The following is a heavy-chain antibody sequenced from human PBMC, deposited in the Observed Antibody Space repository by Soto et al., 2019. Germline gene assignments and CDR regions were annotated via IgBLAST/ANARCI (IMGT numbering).Heavy chain of an antibody. V-gene: IGHV2-5*01. CDR2: GY. D-gene: IGHD2-15*01. Sequence: QITLKESGPTLVKPTQTLTLTCTVSGFSLTTSGMTLGWIRQPPGKAPEWLALGYQYSPSLKIRLTNTHDTPENPVVLPMTHMDPVDKATGSCPLGQYWSRGPVDRGQGLLVPVSS. CDR1: GFSLTTSGMT. CDR3: PLGQYWSRGPVD. J-gene: IGHJ4*02.